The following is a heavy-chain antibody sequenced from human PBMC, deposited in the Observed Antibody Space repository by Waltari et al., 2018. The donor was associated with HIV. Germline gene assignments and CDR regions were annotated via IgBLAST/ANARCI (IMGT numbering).Heavy chain of an antibody. CDR3: ARGNNWNDSPYYYYGMDV. J-gene: IGHJ6*02. Sequence: QVHLVESGGGLVKPGGSLRLSCAASGFTFSDYYMSWIRKAPGKRLEGISYMSGMGDTLHYKDSVKGLFTFSRDNAKNALYLQMNSLRAEDAAVYYCARGNNWNDSPYYYYGMDVWGQGTTVTVSS. V-gene: IGHV3-11*01. CDR1: GFTFSDYY. CDR2: MSGMGDTL. D-gene: IGHD1-1*01.